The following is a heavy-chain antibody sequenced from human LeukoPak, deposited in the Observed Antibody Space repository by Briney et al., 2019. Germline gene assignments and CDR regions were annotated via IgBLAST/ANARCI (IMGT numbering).Heavy chain of an antibody. V-gene: IGHV3-23*01. Sequence: GGSLRLSCAASGFTFGSSSMSWVRQAPGKGPEWVSTFSRSGPDTYYADSVKGRFTIFRDNSKNTLYLQMNSLRAEDTAVYYCAKGSLGSWYYFDYWGQGTLVTVSS. J-gene: IGHJ4*02. D-gene: IGHD6-13*01. CDR1: GFTFGSSS. CDR3: AKGSLGSWYYFDY. CDR2: FSRSGPDT.